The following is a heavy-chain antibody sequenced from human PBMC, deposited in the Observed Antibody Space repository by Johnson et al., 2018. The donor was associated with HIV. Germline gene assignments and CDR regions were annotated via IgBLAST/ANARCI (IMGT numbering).Heavy chain of an antibody. J-gene: IGHJ3*01. V-gene: IGHV3-66*03. CDR2: GST. Sequence: GSTGYADSVKGRFTISRDTSQNTVFLQMNSLRAEDTAVYYCARDRARDAFDVWGQGTMVTVSS. CDR3: ARDRARDAFDV.